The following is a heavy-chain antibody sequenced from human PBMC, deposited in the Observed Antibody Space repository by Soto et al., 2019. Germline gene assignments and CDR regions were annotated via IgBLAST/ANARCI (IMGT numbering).Heavy chain of an antibody. D-gene: IGHD3-22*01. CDR2: IYYSGST. V-gene: IGHV4-59*01. Sequence: SETLSLTCTVSGGSISSYYWSWIRQPPGKGLEWIGYIYYSGSTNYNPSLKSRVTISVDTSKNQFSLKLSSVTAADTAVYYCARDMQHSNYYDSSGYYYATRGPYGMDVWGQGTTVTVSS. CDR3: ARDMQHSNYYDSSGYYYATRGPYGMDV. CDR1: GGSISSYY. J-gene: IGHJ6*02.